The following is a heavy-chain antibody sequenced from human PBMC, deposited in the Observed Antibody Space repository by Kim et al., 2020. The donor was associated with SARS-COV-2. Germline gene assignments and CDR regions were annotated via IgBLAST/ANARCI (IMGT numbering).Heavy chain of an antibody. CDR3: AKSPASVGATQPYYFDY. V-gene: IGHV3-30*02. D-gene: IGHD1-26*01. Sequence: VKGRFTISRDNSKNTLYLQMNSLRAEDTAVYYWAKSPASVGATQPYYFDYWGQGTLVTVSS. J-gene: IGHJ4*02.